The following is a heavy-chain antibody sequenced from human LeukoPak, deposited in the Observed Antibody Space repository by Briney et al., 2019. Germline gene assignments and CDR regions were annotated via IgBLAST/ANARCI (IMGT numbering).Heavy chain of an antibody. J-gene: IGHJ3*02. CDR3: ARGVEASGVGFYAFDI. V-gene: IGHV4-4*07. CDR1: SASIGIFY. CDR2: LYNGGDT. D-gene: IGHD6-13*01. Sequence: SETLSLTCTLSSASIGIFYWVWIRQPAGKGLEWIGRLYNGGDTNYSPSLRSRVTMPVDTSKNQFSLKLKSVTAAVTAVYYCARGVEASGVGFYAFDIWGQGTMVTVSS.